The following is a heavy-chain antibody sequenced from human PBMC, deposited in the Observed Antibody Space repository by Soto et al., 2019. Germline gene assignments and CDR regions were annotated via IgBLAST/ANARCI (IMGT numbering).Heavy chain of an antibody. V-gene: IGHV3-30*03. D-gene: IGHD6-19*01. CDR2: ISYDGSNK. J-gene: IGHJ6*02. CDR3: VGGYSSVDV. CDR1: GFTFSSYG. Sequence: PGGPLRLSCSASGFTFSSYGMHWVRQAPGKGLEWVVVISYDGSNKYYADSVKGRFTISRDNSKNTLYLQMNSLRAEDTAVYYWVGGYSSVDVWGQGTTVTVSS.